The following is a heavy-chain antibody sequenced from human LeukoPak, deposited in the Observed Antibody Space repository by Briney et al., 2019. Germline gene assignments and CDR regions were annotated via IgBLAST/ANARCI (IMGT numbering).Heavy chain of an antibody. J-gene: IGHJ4*02. CDR1: GYTFTNYG. V-gene: IGHV1-18*01. CDR3: ARARVAVAEFDY. D-gene: IGHD6-19*01. Sequence: ASVKVSCKASGYTFTNYGISWVRPAPGQGLEWMGWISAYNGNRNYAQKLQGRVTMTRDTSTSTVYMELRSLRSDDTAVYYCARARVAVAEFDYWGQGTLVTVSS. CDR2: ISAYNGNR.